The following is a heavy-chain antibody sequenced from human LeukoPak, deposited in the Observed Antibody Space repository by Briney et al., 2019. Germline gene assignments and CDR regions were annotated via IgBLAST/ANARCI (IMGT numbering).Heavy chain of an antibody. CDR1: GGSISSGDYY. D-gene: IGHD7-27*01. V-gene: IGHV4-30-4*08. Sequence: PSQTLSLTCTVSGGSISSGDYYWSWIRQPPGKGLEWIVYIYYSGSTYYNPSLKSRVTISVDTSKNQFSLKLSSVTAADTAVYYCARAEEELGIDYWGQGTLVTVSS. CDR3: ARAEEELGIDY. CDR2: IYYSGST. J-gene: IGHJ4*02.